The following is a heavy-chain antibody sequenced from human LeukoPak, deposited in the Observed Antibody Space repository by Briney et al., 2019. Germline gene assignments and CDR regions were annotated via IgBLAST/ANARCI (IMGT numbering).Heavy chain of an antibody. Sequence: AGGSLRLSCAPSRFDLSAYTMNWVRQAPGKGLEWVSSISSSSVYIFYADSLKGRFTISRDNSKNALYLHMNNLGPADTAVYYCAREYGGVLGYFDYWGQGTLVTVSS. CDR2: ISSSSVYI. CDR1: RFDLSAYT. V-gene: IGHV3-21*01. J-gene: IGHJ4*02. D-gene: IGHD2-8*02. CDR3: AREYGGVLGYFDY.